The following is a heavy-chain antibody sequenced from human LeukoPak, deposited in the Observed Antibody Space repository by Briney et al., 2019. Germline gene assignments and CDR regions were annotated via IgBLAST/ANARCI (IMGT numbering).Heavy chain of an antibody. CDR1: GFTFSSYG. CDR3: ANVAAGF. Sequence: GGSLRLSCAASGFTFSSYGMSWVRQAPGKGLEWVSAMSRSGGSTYYADSVKGRFTFSRDSSKNTLYLQMNSLRAEDTAVYYCANVAAGFWGQGTLVTVSS. J-gene: IGHJ4*02. D-gene: IGHD6-13*01. V-gene: IGHV3-23*01. CDR2: MSRSGGST.